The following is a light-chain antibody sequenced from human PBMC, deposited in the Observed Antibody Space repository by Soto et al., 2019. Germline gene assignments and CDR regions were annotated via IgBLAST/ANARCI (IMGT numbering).Light chain of an antibody. CDR3: QQYGSSPIA. CDR2: GAS. Sequence: EIVLTQSPGTLSLSPGVRATLSCRASQGVASRYLAWYQQKPGQAPRLLIYGASTRATGIPDRFSGSGLGTDFTLTISRLEPEDFAVDYCQQYGSSPIAFGQGTRLEIK. CDR1: QGVASRY. J-gene: IGKJ5*01. V-gene: IGKV3-20*01.